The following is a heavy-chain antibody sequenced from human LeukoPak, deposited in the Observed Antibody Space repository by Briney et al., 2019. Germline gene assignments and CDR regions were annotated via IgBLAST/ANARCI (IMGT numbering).Heavy chain of an antibody. CDR1: GYTFTNYY. V-gene: IGHV1-46*01. D-gene: IGHD6-13*01. J-gene: IGHJ4*02. CDR3: AREATAAGTLGDY. CDR2: INPFDGST. Sequence: ASVQVSCKTSGYTFTNYYVHWVRQAPGQGLEWMGIINPFDGSTTYAQKFQGRVTMTRDPSTSTVYMGLSSLRSEDTAVYYCAREATAAGTLGDYWGQGTLVTVSS.